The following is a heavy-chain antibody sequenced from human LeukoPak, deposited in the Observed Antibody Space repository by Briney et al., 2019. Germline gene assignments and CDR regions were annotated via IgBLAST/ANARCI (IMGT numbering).Heavy chain of an antibody. D-gene: IGHD5-18*01. J-gene: IGHJ2*01. CDR1: SDSISSDFISSYY. CDR2: IYYGGST. CDR3: ARVHSHTLWFFDL. Sequence: PSETLSLTCTVSSDSISSDFISSYYWSWIRQPPGKGLEWIGFIYYGGSTNYNPSLRRRVTMSMDTSKNQFSLKLTSVTASDTAVYYCARVHSHTLWFFDLWGRGTLVTVSS. V-gene: IGHV4-61*01.